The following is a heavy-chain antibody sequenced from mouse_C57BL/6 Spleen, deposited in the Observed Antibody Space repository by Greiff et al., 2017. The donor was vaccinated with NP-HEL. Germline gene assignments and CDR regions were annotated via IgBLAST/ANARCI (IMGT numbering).Heavy chain of an antibody. J-gene: IGHJ2*01. CDR2: IHPNSGST. CDR3: SRWGTTVVAEDY. D-gene: IGHD1-1*01. Sequence: VQLQQSGAELVKPGASVKLSCKASGYTFTSYWMHWVKQRPGQGLEWIGMIHPNSGSTNYNEKFKSKATLTVDKSSSTAYMQLSSLTSEDSAVYYCSRWGTTVVAEDYWGQGTTLTVSS. CDR1: GYTFTSYW. V-gene: IGHV1-64*01.